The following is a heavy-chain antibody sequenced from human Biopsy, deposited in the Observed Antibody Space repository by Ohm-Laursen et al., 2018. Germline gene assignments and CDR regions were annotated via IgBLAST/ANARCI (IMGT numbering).Heavy chain of an antibody. CDR1: NYSVSSGYD. D-gene: IGHD2/OR15-2a*01. CDR3: ARATNSTGWPYYYFYGMDV. J-gene: IGHJ6*02. V-gene: IGHV4-61*01. CDR2: IYYSGST. Sequence: GTLSLTCTVSNYSVSSGYDWSWIRQTPGKGLEWIGYIYYSGSTNYNPSLKSRVTISVDTSKNQFSLRLNSVTAADTAVYYCARATNSTGWPYYYFYGMDVWGQGTTVTVSS.